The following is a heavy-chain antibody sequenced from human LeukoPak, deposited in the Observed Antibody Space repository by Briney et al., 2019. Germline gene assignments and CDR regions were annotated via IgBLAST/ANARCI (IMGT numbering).Heavy chain of an antibody. CDR2: IYYSEST. CDR3: ARVEAAAGWGRLLNY. CDR1: GGSISSGDYY. J-gene: IGHJ4*02. D-gene: IGHD6-13*01. V-gene: IGHV4-30-4*01. Sequence: SQTLSLTCTVSGGSISSGDYYWSWIRQPPGKGLEWIGYIYYSESTYYNPSLKSRVTISVDTSKNQFSLKLSSVTAADTAVYYCARVEAAAGWGRLLNYWGQGTLVTVSS.